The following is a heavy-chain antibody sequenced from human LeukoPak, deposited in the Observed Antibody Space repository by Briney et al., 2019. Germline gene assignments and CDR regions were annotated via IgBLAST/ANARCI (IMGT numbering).Heavy chain of an antibody. CDR2: ISYDGSNK. V-gene: IGHV3-30-3*01. J-gene: IGHJ6*03. CDR3: ARDSHPTRSLTASLLYYYYMDV. CDR1: GFTFSSYA. D-gene: IGHD3-9*01. Sequence: GGSLRLSCAASGFTFSSYAMHWVRQAPGKGLEWVTVISYDGSNKYYADSVKGRFTISRDNSKNTLYLQMNSLRAEDTAVYYCARDSHPTRSLTASLLYYYYMDVWGKGTTVTVSS.